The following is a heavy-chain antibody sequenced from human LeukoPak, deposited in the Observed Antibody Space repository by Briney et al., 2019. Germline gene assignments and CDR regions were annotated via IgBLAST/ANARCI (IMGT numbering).Heavy chain of an antibody. CDR1: TLTLSSYA. V-gene: IGHV3-23*01. CDR2: ITGSRGST. J-gene: IGHJ3*02. D-gene: IGHD2-15*01. CDR3: AKRGGYCSGGSCYGEAFDI. Sequence: GGSLRLSCAPSTLTLSSYAMSWVCQAPGKGLEWVSGITGSRGSTYYAESVKGRFTISRDNSKNTLYLQMHSLRVDDTAVYYCAKRGGYCSGGSCYGEAFDIWGQGTMVTVFS.